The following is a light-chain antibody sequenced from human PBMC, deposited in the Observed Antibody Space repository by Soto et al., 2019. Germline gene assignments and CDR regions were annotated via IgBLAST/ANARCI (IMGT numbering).Light chain of an antibody. J-gene: IGLJ1*01. V-gene: IGLV2-23*01. CDR2: EGD. CDR3: CSFARSRTFYV. Sequence: QSVLTQPASVSGSPGQSITISCSGTSSDVGSSNLVSWYQQHPGKAPKLIIFEGDRRPSGVSGRFSGSKSGNTASLTISGLQAEDEADYYCCSFARSRTFYVFGTGTKVTV. CDR1: SSDVGSSNL.